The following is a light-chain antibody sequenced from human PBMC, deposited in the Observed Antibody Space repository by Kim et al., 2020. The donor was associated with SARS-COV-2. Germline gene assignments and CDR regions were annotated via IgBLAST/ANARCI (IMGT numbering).Light chain of an antibody. CDR3: QQYINYPVT. V-gene: IGKV1-5*03. Sequence: SASVGDRVTITCRASQSVSIWLAWYQQKPGTAPKLLIYKASNLKSGVPSRFSGSGSGTEFTLTISSLQPDDFATYYCQQYINYPVTFGQGTKLEI. J-gene: IGKJ2*01. CDR2: KAS. CDR1: QSVSIW.